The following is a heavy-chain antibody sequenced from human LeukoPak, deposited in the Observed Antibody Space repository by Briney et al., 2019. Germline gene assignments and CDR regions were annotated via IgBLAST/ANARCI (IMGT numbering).Heavy chain of an antibody. V-gene: IGHV3-21*01. CDR1: GFTFSSYT. J-gene: IGHJ6*02. CDR3: ARDMNPEYRVPPGMDV. D-gene: IGHD2-2*01. CDR2: LSSGSSYI. Sequence: GGSLRLSCAASGFTFSSYTMSWVRQAPGGGLEWVSSLSSGSSYIYYADSVKGRFTISRDNAKDSLYLQMNSLRVEDTAVYYCARDMNPEYRVPPGMDVWGQGTTVTVSS.